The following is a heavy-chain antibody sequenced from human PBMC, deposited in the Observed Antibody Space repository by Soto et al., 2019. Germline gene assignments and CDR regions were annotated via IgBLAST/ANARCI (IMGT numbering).Heavy chain of an antibody. CDR3: ARAAGYCTNGVCLRWFDP. V-gene: IGHV5-51*01. D-gene: IGHD2-8*01. CDR1: GYSFSTHW. J-gene: IGHJ5*02. CDR2: IYPGDSDA. Sequence: PGESLKISCKGSGYSFSTHWVGWVRQTPGKGQEWMGIIYPGDSDARYSPSFKGQVTISVDESISTAYLQWSSLKASDTAMYYCARAAGYCTNGVCLRWFDPWGQGTLVTVSS.